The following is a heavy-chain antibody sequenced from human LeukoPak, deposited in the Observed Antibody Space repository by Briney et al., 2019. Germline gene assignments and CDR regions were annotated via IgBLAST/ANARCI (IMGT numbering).Heavy chain of an antibody. V-gene: IGHV1-69*13. CDR3: ARGASAYYDFWSGYSSPLAY. J-gene: IGHJ4*02. CDR2: IIPIFGTA. Sequence: SVKVSCKASGGTFSSYAISWVRQAPGQGLEWMGGIIPIFGTANYAQKFQGRVTITADESTSTAYMELSRLRSDDTAVYYCARGASAYYDFWSGYSSPLAYWGQGALVTVSS. D-gene: IGHD3-3*01. CDR1: GGTFSSYA.